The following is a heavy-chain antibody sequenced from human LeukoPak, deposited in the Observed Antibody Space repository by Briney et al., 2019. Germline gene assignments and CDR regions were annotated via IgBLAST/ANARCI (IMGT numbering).Heavy chain of an antibody. Sequence: GGSLRLSCAASGNYWMHWVRQAPGKGLVWVSVIYGGGGTYYADSVKGRFTISRDTSKDTLYLQMNSLRAEDTAVYYCARDGTSDGMDVWGQGTTVTVSS. CDR1: GNYW. D-gene: IGHD1-26*01. J-gene: IGHJ6*02. V-gene: IGHV3-53*01. CDR2: IYGGGGT. CDR3: ARDGTSDGMDV.